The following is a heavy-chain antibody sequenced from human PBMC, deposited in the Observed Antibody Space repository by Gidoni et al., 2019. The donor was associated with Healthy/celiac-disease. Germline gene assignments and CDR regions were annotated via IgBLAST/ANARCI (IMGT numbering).Heavy chain of an antibody. CDR1: AFTFCSYA. CDR2: ISGSGGST. Sequence: EVQLLASGGGLVQPGGPPRLPGSDSAFTFCSYAMSWVRQAPGKGLEWVSAISGSGGSTYYADSVKGRFTISRDNSKNTLYLQMNSLGAEDTAVYYCAKEGGRVIVGAYDYWGQGTLVTVSS. D-gene: IGHD1-26*01. J-gene: IGHJ4*02. CDR3: AKEGGRVIVGAYDY. V-gene: IGHV3-23*01.